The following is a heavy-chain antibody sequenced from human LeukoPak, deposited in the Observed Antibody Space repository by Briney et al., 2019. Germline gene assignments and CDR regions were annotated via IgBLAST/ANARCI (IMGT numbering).Heavy chain of an antibody. CDR1: GFTFSSYW. CDR3: ATYRQVLLPFES. V-gene: IGHV3-7*03. CDR2: IKQDGSET. J-gene: IGHJ4*02. Sequence: GGSLRLSCAASGFTFSSYWMSWVRQSPGKGLEWVAIIKQDGSETYYVDSVKGRFTISRDNAKNSLYLQVISLRAEDTAIYYCATYRQVLLPFESWGQGTLVTVSS. D-gene: IGHD2-8*02.